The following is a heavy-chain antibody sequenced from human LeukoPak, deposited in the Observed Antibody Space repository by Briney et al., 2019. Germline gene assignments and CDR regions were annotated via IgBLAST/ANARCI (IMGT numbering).Heavy chain of an antibody. CDR1: GGSFSGYY. CDR2: INHSGST. J-gene: IGHJ6*03. Sequence: SETLSLTCAVYGGSFSGYYWSWIRQPPGKGLEWIGEINHSGSTNYNPSLKSRVTISVDTSKNQFSLKLTSVTAADTAVYYCARQRADYFYHYMDVWGKGTTVIVSS. V-gene: IGHV4-34*01. CDR3: ARQRADYFYHYMDV.